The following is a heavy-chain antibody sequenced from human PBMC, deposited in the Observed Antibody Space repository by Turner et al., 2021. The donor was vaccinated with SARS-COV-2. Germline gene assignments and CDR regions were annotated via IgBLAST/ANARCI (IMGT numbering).Heavy chain of an antibody. D-gene: IGHD4-17*01. V-gene: IGHV3-21*01. J-gene: IGHJ4*02. CDR1: GFTFNSDS. CDR2: ISSSSSYI. Sequence: EVQLVESGGGLVKSGGSLRLSCAASGFTFNSDSMNWVRQAPGKGLEWVSFISSSSSYIYYADSVKGRFTISRDNAKNSLYLQMNSLRAEDTAVYYCARGLGSKTTVVTPFGYWGQGTLVTVSS. CDR3: ARGLGSKTTVVTPFGY.